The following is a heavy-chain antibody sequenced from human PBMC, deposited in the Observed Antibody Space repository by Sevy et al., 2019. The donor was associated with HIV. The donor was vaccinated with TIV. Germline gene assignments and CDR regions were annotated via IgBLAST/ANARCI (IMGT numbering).Heavy chain of an antibody. CDR3: ARVEAVVPAAIPNWFDP. CDR1: GFTFSSYS. Sequence: GSLRLSCAASGFTFSSYSMNWVRQAPGKGLEWVSSISSSSSYIYYADSVKGRFTISRDNAKNSLYLQMNSLRAEDTAVYYCARVEAVVPAAIPNWFDPWGQGTLVTVSS. V-gene: IGHV3-21*01. J-gene: IGHJ5*02. CDR2: ISSSSSYI. D-gene: IGHD2-2*01.